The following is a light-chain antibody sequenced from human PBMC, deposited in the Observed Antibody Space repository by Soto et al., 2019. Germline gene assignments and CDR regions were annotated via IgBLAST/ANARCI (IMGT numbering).Light chain of an antibody. J-gene: IGKJ4*01. V-gene: IGKV3-20*01. CDR1: QSVSSTF. CDR3: QLYGSSPPLT. Sequence: EFVLTQSPGTLSLSPGERATLSCRASQSVSSTFLAWYQQKPGQPPWLLIYVASTRGNGIPDRFSDSWNRTDFTITISRLEPEDSAVYYGQLYGSSPPLTFGGGTKVEIK. CDR2: VAS.